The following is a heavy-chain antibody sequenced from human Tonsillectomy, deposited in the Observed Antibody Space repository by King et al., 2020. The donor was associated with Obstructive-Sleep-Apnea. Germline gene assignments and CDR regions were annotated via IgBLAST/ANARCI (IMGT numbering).Heavy chain of an antibody. CDR3: ARTYYYDLSGYSPGGY. V-gene: IGHV3-30-3*01. CDR2: ISYDGSNK. CDR1: GFTFSSYA. D-gene: IGHD3-22*01. Sequence: VQLQESGGGVVQPGRSLRLSCAASGFTFSSYAMHWVRQAPGKGLEWVAVISYDGSNKYYADSVKGRFTISRDNSKNTLYLQMNSLRAEDTAVYYCARTYYYDLSGYSPGGYWGQGTLVTVSS. J-gene: IGHJ4*02.